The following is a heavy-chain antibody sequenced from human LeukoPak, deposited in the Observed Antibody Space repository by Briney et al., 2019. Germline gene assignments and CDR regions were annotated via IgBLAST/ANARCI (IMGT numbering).Heavy chain of an antibody. CDR1: GGSISSYY. Sequence: SGTLSLTCTVSGGSISSYYWSWIRQPPGKGLEWIGYIYYSGSTNYNPSLKSRVTISVDTSKNQFSLKLSSVTAADTAVYYCARVYYDFWSGYSYYYYMDVWGKGTTVTVSS. CDR2: IYYSGST. CDR3: ARVYYDFWSGYSYYYYMDV. D-gene: IGHD3-3*01. V-gene: IGHV4-59*01. J-gene: IGHJ6*03.